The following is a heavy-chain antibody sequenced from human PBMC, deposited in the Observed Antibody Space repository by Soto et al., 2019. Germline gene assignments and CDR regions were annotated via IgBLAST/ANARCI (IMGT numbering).Heavy chain of an antibody. Sequence: ASVKVSCKASGYTFTGYYMHWVRQAPGQGLEWMGWINPNSGGTNYVQKFQGRVTMTRDTSISTAYMELSRLRSDDTAVYYCARTYYYDSSGYYYSQLTDYWGQGTLVTVSS. CDR2: INPNSGGT. D-gene: IGHD3-22*01. CDR3: ARTYYYDSSGYYYSQLTDY. J-gene: IGHJ4*02. CDR1: GYTFTGYY. V-gene: IGHV1-2*02.